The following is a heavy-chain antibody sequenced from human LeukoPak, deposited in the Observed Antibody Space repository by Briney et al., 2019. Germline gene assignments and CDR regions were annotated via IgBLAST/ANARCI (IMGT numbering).Heavy chain of an antibody. CDR2: IHYSGSA. V-gene: IGHV4-59*08. J-gene: IGHJ4*02. CDR1: GGXTSSSY. CDR3: AKLGRRDAYSYFDY. D-gene: IGHD5-24*01. Sequence: PSENPSLTCTVSGGXTSSSYWSCIRQPPGKELEWIGHIHYSGSANYNPSIQSRANISVETSKSHFALKLSSVPAADTAVYYCAKLGRRDAYSYFDYWGQGTLVTVSS.